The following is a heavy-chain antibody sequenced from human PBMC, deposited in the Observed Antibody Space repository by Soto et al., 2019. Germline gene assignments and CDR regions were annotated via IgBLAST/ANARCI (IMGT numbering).Heavy chain of an antibody. Sequence: VKVSCKASGYTFTGHYIHWVRQAPEQGPEWMGEIGPESGATRYAQKFQGRVTMTRDMSITTAYMELNNLSPDDTAVYYCGRGRSGQIVVFYWGQGTPVTVSS. V-gene: IGHV1-2*02. CDR1: GYTFTGHY. CDR3: GRGRSGQIVVFY. J-gene: IGHJ4*02. D-gene: IGHD5-12*01. CDR2: IGPESGAT.